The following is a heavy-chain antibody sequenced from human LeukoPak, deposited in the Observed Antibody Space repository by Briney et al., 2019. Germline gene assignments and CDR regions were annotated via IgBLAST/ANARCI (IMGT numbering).Heavy chain of an antibody. CDR1: GYSFTNYW. D-gene: IGHD5-12*01. CDR2: IYPGDSDI. CDR3: ARPRGYGYFDY. V-gene: IGHV5-51*01. J-gene: IGHJ4*02. Sequence: GESLKISCKGSGYSFTNYWIGWVRQMPGKGLEWMGIIYPGDSDIRYSPSFQGQVTISADKSISSAYLQWSSLKASDTAMYFCARPRGYGYFDYWGQGTLVTVSS.